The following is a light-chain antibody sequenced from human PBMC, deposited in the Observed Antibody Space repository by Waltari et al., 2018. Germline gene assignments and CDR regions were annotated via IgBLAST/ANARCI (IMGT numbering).Light chain of an antibody. Sequence: EIVLTQSPGTLSLSPGERATLSCRASQSVGKYLVWYQQKPGQAPRPLIYDSSIRATGIPDRFSGSGSGTDFSLTISRLEPEDSAVYYCQKYVNLPATFGQGTKVEI. CDR1: QSVGKY. V-gene: IGKV3-20*01. J-gene: IGKJ1*01. CDR3: QKYVNLPAT. CDR2: DSS.